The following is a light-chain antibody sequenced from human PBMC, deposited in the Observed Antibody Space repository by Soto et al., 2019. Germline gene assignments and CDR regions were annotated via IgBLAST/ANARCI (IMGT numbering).Light chain of an antibody. Sequence: DIVMTQSPDSLAVSLGERATINCKSSQSVLYSSNNKNYLAWYQQKPGQPPKLLIYWASTRESGVPDRFSGSGSGTDFTLTISSLQAEDVAVYYCHQYYPTPWTFGQGTKVEIK. CDR2: WAS. CDR3: HQYYPTPWT. J-gene: IGKJ1*01. V-gene: IGKV4-1*01. CDR1: QSVLYSSNNKNY.